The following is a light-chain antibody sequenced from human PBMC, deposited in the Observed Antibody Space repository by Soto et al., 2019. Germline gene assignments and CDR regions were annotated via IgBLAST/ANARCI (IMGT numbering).Light chain of an antibody. CDR2: VAS. CDR1: QSVSSFY. V-gene: IGKV3-20*01. J-gene: IGKJ5*01. Sequence: EIVLTQSPGTLSVSPGERATLSCRASQSVSSFYLVWYQQKPGQAPMLLIYVASRRATGTPERFSGSGSGTDFTLTLSRLEPEDFEVYYCQRFGTSPPAITFGQGTRLEVK. CDR3: QRFGTSPPAIT.